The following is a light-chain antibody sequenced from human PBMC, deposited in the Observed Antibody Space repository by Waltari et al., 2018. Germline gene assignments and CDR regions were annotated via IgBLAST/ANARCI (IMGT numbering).Light chain of an antibody. CDR2: LGS. CDR3: MQALQTPLT. J-gene: IGKJ4*01. V-gene: IGKV2-28*01. CDR1: QSLLHSNGYNY. Sequence: DIVMTQSPLSLPVTPGEPASIYCRSSQSLLHSNGYNYFDWYLQKPGQSPQLLIYLGSNRASGVPDRFSGSGSGTDFTLKISRVEAEDVGVYYCMQALQTPLTFGGGTKVEIK.